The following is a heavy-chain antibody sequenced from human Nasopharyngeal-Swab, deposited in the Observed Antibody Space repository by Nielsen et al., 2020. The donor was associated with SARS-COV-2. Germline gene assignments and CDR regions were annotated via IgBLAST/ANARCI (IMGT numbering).Heavy chain of an antibody. V-gene: IGHV4-34*01. Sequence: SQTLSLTCAVYGGAFSGFYWSWIRHSPGEGLEWLGEINPSGSTDYNPSLKSRVSMSVDTSKNQVFLKLRSVTAADTGLYYCARGRRERAPRYYYYGMDVWGQGTTVTVS. D-gene: IGHD1-1*01. J-gene: IGHJ6*02. CDR2: INPSGST. CDR3: ARGRRERAPRYYYYGMDV. CDR1: GGAFSGFY.